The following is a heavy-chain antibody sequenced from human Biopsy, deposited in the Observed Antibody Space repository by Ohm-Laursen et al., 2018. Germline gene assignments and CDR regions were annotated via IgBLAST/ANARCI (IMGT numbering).Heavy chain of an antibody. V-gene: IGHV4-39*01. CDR1: GDSISSSNFY. Sequence: GTLSLTCTVSGDSISSSNFYWAWIRQPPGKGLEWIGSMHNSGSTYYNPSLKSRVTISIDASKNQFSLKLTSVTAADTTVYYCVRHALRLGPKKNWFDTWGQGALVTVSS. CDR2: MHNSGST. J-gene: IGHJ5*02. D-gene: IGHD3-16*01. CDR3: VRHALRLGPKKNWFDT.